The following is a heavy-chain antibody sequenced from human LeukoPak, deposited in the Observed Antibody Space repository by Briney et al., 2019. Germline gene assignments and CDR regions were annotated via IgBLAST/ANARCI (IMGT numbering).Heavy chain of an antibody. J-gene: IGHJ4*02. D-gene: IGHD2-2*01. V-gene: IGHV1-2*02. CDR3: ARAIVVVPAGLDY. Sequence: ASVKVSCKASGYTFTGYYMHWVRQAPGQGLEWMGWINPNSGGTNYAQKCQGRVTMTRDTSISTAYMELSRLRSNDTAVYYCARAIVVVPAGLDYWGQGTLFTVSS. CDR2: INPNSGGT. CDR1: GYTFTGYY.